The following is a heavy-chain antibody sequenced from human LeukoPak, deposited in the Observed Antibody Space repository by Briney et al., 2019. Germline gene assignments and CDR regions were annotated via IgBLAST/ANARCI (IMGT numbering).Heavy chain of an antibody. D-gene: IGHD3-22*01. CDR3: AKSPSSGYYSDY. V-gene: IGHV3-23*01. CDR2: ISGSGGST. CDR1: GFTFSSYA. Sequence: QAGGSLRLSCAASGFTFSSYAMSWVRQAPGKGLEWVSGISGSGGSTYYADSVKGRFTISRDNSKNTLYLQMNSLRAEDTAVYYCAKSPSSGYYSDYWGQGTLVTVSS. J-gene: IGHJ4*02.